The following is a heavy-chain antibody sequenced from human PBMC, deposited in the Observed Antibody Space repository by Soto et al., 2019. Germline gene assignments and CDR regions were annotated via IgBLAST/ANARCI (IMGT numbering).Heavy chain of an antibody. J-gene: IGHJ5*01. CDR2: TYYRSEWYS. CDR1: GDSVSSNSVT. CDR3: VRLIGNSWLDS. Sequence: HVQLQQSGPGLVKPSQTLSLTCAISGDSVSSNSVTWNWIRQSPSRGLEWLGRTYYRSEWYSDYAVSVHSRVTINPDTSKNQFSLQLNSVTPEDTAVYYCVRLIGNSWLDSWGQGTLVTVSS. V-gene: IGHV6-1*01.